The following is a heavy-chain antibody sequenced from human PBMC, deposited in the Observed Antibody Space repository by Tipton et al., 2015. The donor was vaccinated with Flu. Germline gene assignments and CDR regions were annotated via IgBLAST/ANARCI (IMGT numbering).Heavy chain of an antibody. Sequence: QVQLVQSGAEVKKPGASVKVSCQASGSTFTRNYIHWVRQAPRQGLEWIGIIDPTGSSILYAQKFQGRVTVTRDTSTSTVYMELSSLRSEDTAVYYCARTDYGVRRGDAFDIWGQGTMVTVSS. J-gene: IGHJ3*02. CDR1: GSTFTRNY. CDR3: ARTDYGVRRGDAFDI. D-gene: IGHD4-17*01. V-gene: IGHV1-46*01. CDR2: IDPTGSSI.